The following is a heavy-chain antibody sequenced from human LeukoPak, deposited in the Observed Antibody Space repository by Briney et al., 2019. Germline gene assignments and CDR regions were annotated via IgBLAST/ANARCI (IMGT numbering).Heavy chain of an antibody. Sequence: PSETLSLTCTVSGGSISSYYWSWIRQPPGKGLEWIGYIYYSGSTNYNPSLKSRVTISVDTSKNQFSLKLSSVTAADTAVYYCARGRGVEELPSPRHYDYWDQGTLVTVSS. V-gene: IGHV4-59*01. CDR1: GGSISSYY. D-gene: IGHD1-7*01. CDR3: ARGRGVEELPSPRHYDY. J-gene: IGHJ4*02. CDR2: IYYSGST.